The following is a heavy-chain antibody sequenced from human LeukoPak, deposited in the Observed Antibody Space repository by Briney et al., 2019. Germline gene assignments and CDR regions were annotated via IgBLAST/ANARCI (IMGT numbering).Heavy chain of an antibody. CDR3: ARSTPQDSSWYPSFDY. D-gene: IGHD6-13*01. V-gene: IGHV1-69*13. J-gene: IGHJ4*02. CDR1: GGTFSSYA. CDR2: IIPIFGTA. Sequence: SVKVSCKASGGTFSSYAIGWVRQAPGQGLGWMGGIIPIFGTANYAQKFQGRVTITADESTSTAYMELSSLRSEDTAVYYCARSTPQDSSWYPSFDYWGQGTLVTVSS.